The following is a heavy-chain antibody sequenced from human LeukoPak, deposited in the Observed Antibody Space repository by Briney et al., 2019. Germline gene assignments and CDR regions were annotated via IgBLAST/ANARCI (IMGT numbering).Heavy chain of an antibody. D-gene: IGHD4-17*01. CDR2: ISSSSSTI. J-gene: IGHJ4*02. CDR1: GFIFSSYG. V-gene: IGHV3-48*01. CDR3: ARVFIGDYGDYQFDY. Sequence: TGGSLRLSCAASGFIFSSYGMNWVRQAPGKGLEWVSYISSSSSTIYYADSVKGRFTISRDNAKNSPYLQMNSLRAEDTAVYYCARVFIGDYGDYQFDYWGQGTLVTVSS.